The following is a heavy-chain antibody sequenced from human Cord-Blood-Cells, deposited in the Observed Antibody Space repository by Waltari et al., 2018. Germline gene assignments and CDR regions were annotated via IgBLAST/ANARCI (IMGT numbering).Heavy chain of an antibody. CDR2: ISYDGSNK. CDR1: GFTFSSYA. D-gene: IGHD3-10*01. CDR3: ARSYCSGSYYFDY. Sequence: QVQLVESGGGVVQPGRSLRLSCAASGFTFSSYAMHWVRQAPGKGLEWVAVISYDGSNKYYADSVKGRFTISRDNSKNTLYLQMNSLRAEDTAVYYCARSYCSGSYYFDYWGQGTLVTVSS. V-gene: IGHV3-30-3*01. J-gene: IGHJ4*02.